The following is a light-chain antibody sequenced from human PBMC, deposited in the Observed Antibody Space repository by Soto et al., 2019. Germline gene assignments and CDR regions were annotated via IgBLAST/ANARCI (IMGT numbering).Light chain of an antibody. CDR1: QSVSSTY. Sequence: EIVLTQSPGTLSLSPGERATHSCRASQSVSSTYLAWCQQKPGQAPRLLIYGASTRATGIPDRFSGTGSGTDFTLTISRLEPEDFAVYYCQHFGDSPVTFGQGTRLEIK. J-gene: IGKJ5*01. V-gene: IGKV3-20*01. CDR3: QHFGDSPVT. CDR2: GAS.